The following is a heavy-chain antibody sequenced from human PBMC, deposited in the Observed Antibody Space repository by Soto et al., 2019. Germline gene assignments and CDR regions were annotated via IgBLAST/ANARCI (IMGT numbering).Heavy chain of an antibody. Sequence: QVQLVESGGGVVQPGRSLRLSCAASGFTFDSYGMQWVRQAPGKGLEWVAVISYDGSSEHYAESVKGRFTISRDNSKKKVYLQMDSLRTEDTALYYCANDQPFFRYWGQGTVVSVSA. J-gene: IGHJ4*02. CDR2: ISYDGSSE. V-gene: IGHV3-30*18. CDR3: ANDQPFFRY. CDR1: GFTFDSYG.